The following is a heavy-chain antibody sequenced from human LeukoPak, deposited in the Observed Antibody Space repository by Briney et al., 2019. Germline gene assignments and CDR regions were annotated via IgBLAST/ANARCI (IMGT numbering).Heavy chain of an antibody. J-gene: IGHJ3*02. Sequence: SETLSLTCTVSGGSISSGGYYWSWIRQHPGRGLEWGGYIYYSGSTYYNPSLKSRVTISVDTSKNQFSLKLSSVTAADTAVYYCARDLVDSGYAFDIWGQGTMVTVSS. V-gene: IGHV4-31*03. CDR1: GGSISSGGYY. D-gene: IGHD5-18*01. CDR3: ARDLVDSGYAFDI. CDR2: IYYSGST.